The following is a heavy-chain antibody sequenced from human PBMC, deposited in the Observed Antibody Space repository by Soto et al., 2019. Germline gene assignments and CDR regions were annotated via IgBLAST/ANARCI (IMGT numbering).Heavy chain of an antibody. V-gene: IGHV4-34*01. J-gene: IGHJ4*02. CDR3: ASRSIATRRKDS. CDR2: INHSGST. Sequence: PSETLSLTCAVYGGSFSGYYWSWIRQPPGKGLEWIGEINHSGSTNYNPSLKSRVTISVDTSKNQFSLKLSSVTAADTAVYYCASRSIATRRKDSWGQGTLATVS. D-gene: IGHD6-6*01. CDR1: GGSFSGYY.